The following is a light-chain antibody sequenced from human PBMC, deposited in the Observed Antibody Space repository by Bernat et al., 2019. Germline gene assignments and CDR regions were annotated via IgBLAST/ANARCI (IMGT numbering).Light chain of an antibody. CDR1: QSIDDW. CDR3: QQYFTYPLS. J-gene: IGKJ4*01. Sequence: DIHMPQSPSTLSASVGDRVTITCRASQSIDDWLAWYQQKPGKAPRLLIYKASNLQSGVPSTFRGSASGTEFTLTISSLQPDDLATYYCQQYFTYPLSFGGGTKVEIK. CDR2: KAS. V-gene: IGKV1-5*03.